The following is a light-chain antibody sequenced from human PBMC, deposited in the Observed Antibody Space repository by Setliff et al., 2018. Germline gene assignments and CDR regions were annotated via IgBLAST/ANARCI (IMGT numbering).Light chain of an antibody. V-gene: IGLV1-44*01. J-gene: IGLJ2*01. Sequence: VLTQPPSASGTPGQRVTISCSGSSSNIGSNTVNWYQQLPGTAPKLLIYSNNQRPSGVPDRFSGSKSGPAASLAISGLQSEDEADYYCSAWDDSLNGHVVFGGGTKVTVL. CDR1: SSNIGSNT. CDR3: SAWDDSLNGHVV. CDR2: SNN.